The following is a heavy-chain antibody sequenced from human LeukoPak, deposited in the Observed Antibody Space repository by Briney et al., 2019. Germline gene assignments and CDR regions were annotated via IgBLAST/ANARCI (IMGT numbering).Heavy chain of an antibody. CDR3: ARSAGTRYYFDY. V-gene: IGHV4-61*02. CDR2: IYTSGST. J-gene: IGHJ4*02. D-gene: IGHD1/OR15-1a*01. Sequence: SQTLSLTCTVSGGSISSSSYYWSWIRQPAGRGLEWIGRIYTSGSTNYNPSLNSRVTISIDTSKNQFSLSLSSVTAADTAVYYCARSAGTRYYFDYWGQGTLVTVSS. CDR1: GGSISSSSYY.